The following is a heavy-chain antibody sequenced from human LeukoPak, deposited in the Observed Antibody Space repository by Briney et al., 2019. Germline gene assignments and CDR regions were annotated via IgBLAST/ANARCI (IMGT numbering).Heavy chain of an antibody. V-gene: IGHV3-33*08. CDR2: IWYDGSNK. CDR1: GFTFSSYG. Sequence: GGSLRLSCATSGFTFSSYGFHWVRQAPGKGLEWVALIWYDGSNKYYADSVKGRFTISRDNSKNTLYLQMNSLRAEDTAVYYCARDLGSGWPPISNYWGQGTLVTVSS. D-gene: IGHD6-19*01. CDR3: ARDLGSGWPPISNY. J-gene: IGHJ4*02.